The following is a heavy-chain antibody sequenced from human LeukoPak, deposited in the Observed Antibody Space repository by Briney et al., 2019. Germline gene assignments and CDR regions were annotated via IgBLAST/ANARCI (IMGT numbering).Heavy chain of an antibody. CDR1: GFTFSSYA. CDR2: ISGSGGST. J-gene: IGHJ4*02. Sequence: GGSLRLSCAASGFTFSSYAMSWDRQAPGKGLEWVSAISGSGGSTYYADSVKGRFTISRDNSKNTLYLQMNSLRAEDTAVYYCAKDRGDGYIHFDYWGQGTLFTVSS. D-gene: IGHD5-24*01. V-gene: IGHV3-23*01. CDR3: AKDRGDGYIHFDY.